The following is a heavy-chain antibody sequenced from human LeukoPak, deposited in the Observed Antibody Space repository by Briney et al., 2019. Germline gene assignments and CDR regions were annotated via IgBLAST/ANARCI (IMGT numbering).Heavy chain of an antibody. CDR1: GFTFDDYA. J-gene: IGHJ6*02. V-gene: IGHV3-9*01. CDR2: ISWNSGSVSWNSGSI. CDR3: AKVLRRRDYYYGMDV. Sequence: GGSLRLSCAASGFTFDDYAMHWVGQAPGKGLEGVSGISWNSGSVSWNSGSIGYADSVKGRFTISRDNAKNSLYLQMNSLRAEDTAVYYCAKVLRRRDYYYGMDVWGQGTTVTVSS. D-gene: IGHD5-24*01.